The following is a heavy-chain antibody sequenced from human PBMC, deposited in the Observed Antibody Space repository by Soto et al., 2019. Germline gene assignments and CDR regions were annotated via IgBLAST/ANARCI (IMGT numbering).Heavy chain of an antibody. CDR2: INAGNGNT. CDR3: AREITIFGVVVKPGNWFDP. D-gene: IGHD3-3*01. Sequence: ASVKVSCKASGYTFTSYAMHWVRQAPGQRLEWMGWINAGNGNTKYSQKFQGRVTITRDTSASTAYMELSSLRSEDTAVYYCAREITIFGVVVKPGNWFDPWGQGTLVTVSS. J-gene: IGHJ5*02. CDR1: GYTFTSYA. V-gene: IGHV1-3*01.